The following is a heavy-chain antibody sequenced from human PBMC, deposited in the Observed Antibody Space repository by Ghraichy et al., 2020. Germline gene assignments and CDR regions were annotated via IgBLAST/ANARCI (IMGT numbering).Heavy chain of an antibody. V-gene: IGHV3-30*04. D-gene: IGHD1-14*01. J-gene: IGHJ4*02. CDR2: ISYDGSNK. CDR1: GFTFSRYA. Sequence: GGSLRLSCAASGFTFSRYAMHWVRQAPGKGLEWVAVISYDGSNKYYADSVKGRFTISRDNSKNTLYLQMNSLRAEDTAVYYCARSGLQGNLWGQGTLVTVSS. CDR3: ARSGLQGNL.